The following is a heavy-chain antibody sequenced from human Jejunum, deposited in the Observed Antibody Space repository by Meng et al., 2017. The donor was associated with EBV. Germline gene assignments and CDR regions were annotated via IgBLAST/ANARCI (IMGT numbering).Heavy chain of an antibody. J-gene: IGHJ4*02. V-gene: IGHV3-74*01. Sequence: VVLRGTLFPPGGSLRLSCAASGFTFSTYWMHWVRQAPGKGLVWISRINENGRTTTYADSVKGRFTISRDNTKDTLYLQMNNLRAEDTAVYFCSRDLAGPYDDWGQGTLVTVSS. CDR2: INENGRTT. CDR3: SRDLAGPYDD. CDR1: GFTFSTYW.